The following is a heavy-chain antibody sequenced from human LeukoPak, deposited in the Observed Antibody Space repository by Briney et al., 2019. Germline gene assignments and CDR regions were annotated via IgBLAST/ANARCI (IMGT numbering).Heavy chain of an antibody. J-gene: IGHJ4*02. CDR1: GASISSGGYY. CDR2: IYYGGST. CDR3: ARADGVVRGYYVDY. V-gene: IGHV4-31*03. D-gene: IGHD2-8*01. Sequence: SQTLSLTCTVSGASISSGGYYWSCIRQHPGKGLEWIGYIYYGGSTYYNPSLKSRITISVDTSKNQFSLELTSVTAADTAVYYSARADGVVRGYYVDYWGQGIMVTVSS.